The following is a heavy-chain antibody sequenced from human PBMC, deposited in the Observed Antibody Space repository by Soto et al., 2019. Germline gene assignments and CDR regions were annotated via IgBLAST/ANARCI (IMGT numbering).Heavy chain of an antibody. J-gene: IGHJ4*02. V-gene: IGHV3-48*01. CDR1: GFTIGDYN. D-gene: IGHD5-12*01. Sequence: GGSLRLSCAASGFTIGDYNMNWVRQAPGKGLEWVSYISDSGRTIYYADAVKGRFTISRDKAKNSLYLQMNSLRAEDTAVYYCARVPVATVDYWGQGTLVTVSS. CDR2: ISDSGRTI. CDR3: ARVPVATVDY.